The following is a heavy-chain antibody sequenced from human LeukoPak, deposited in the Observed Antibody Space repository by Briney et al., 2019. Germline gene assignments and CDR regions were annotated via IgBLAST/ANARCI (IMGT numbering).Heavy chain of an antibody. D-gene: IGHD1-7*01. CDR2: ISASGINT. V-gene: IGHV3-23*01. J-gene: IGHJ6*03. Sequence: GSLRLSCGASGFLFSSYAMTWVRQAPGKGLEWVSGISASGINTYYADSVKGRFTISRDNSKDTLYLQMNSLRAEDTAIYYCAKLGGPYNWDYAGLNYMDVWGKGTTFTVSS. CDR1: GFLFSSYA. CDR3: AKLGGPYNWDYAGLNYMDV.